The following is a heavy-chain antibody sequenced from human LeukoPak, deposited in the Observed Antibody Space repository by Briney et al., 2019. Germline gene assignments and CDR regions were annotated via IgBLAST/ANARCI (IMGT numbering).Heavy chain of an antibody. D-gene: IGHD2-15*01. J-gene: IGHJ6*02. CDR1: GGSISSGGYY. CDR3: ARDPARAADIYGMDV. V-gene: IGHV4-31*03. Sequence: NSSETLSLTCTVSGGSISSGGYYWSWIRQHPGKGLEWIGYIYYSGSTYYNPSLKSRVTISVDTSKNQFSLKLSSVTAADTAVYYCARDPARAADIYGMDVWGQGTTVTVSS. CDR2: IYYSGST.